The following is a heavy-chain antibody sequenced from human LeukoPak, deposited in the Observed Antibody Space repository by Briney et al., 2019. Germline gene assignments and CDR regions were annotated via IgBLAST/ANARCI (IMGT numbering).Heavy chain of an antibody. V-gene: IGHV3-30*02. CDR1: GFTFRSYG. CDR2: IRYDGSNK. Sequence: GGSLRLSCAASGFTFRSYGMHWVRQAPGKGLEWVAFIRYDGSNKYYADSVKGRFTISRDNSKNTLYLQMNSLRAEDTAVYYCAKDHRSGWYFEAWGQGTLVTVSS. J-gene: IGHJ4*02. D-gene: IGHD6-19*01. CDR3: AKDHRSGWYFEA.